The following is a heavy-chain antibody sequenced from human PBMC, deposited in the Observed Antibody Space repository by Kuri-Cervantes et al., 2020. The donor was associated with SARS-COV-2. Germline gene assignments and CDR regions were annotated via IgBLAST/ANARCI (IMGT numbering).Heavy chain of an antibody. Sequence: ESLKISCAVYGGSFSGYYWSWIRQPPGKGLEWIGEINHSGSTNYNPSLKSRVTISIDTSKSKFSLKLSSVTAADTAVYYCASALIRETTPPSGYSFAYWGQGTLVTVSS. CDR3: ASALIRETTPPSGYSFAY. CDR1: GGSFSGYY. D-gene: IGHD1-26*01. J-gene: IGHJ4*02. V-gene: IGHV4-34*01. CDR2: INHSGST.